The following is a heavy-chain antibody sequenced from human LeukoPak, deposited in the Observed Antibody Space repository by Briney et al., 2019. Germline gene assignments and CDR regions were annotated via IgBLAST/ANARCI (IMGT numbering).Heavy chain of an antibody. Sequence: QAGGSLRLSCAASGFTFSSYAMSWVRQAPGKGLEWVSVISGSGDYTYYADSVKGRFTVSRDNSKNTLYLQMNSLRAEDTALYYCARSSGYTGYDDNWFDPWGQGTLVIVSS. J-gene: IGHJ5*02. V-gene: IGHV3-23*01. CDR3: ARSSGYTGYDDNWFDP. CDR2: ISGSGDYT. CDR1: GFTFSSYA. D-gene: IGHD5-12*01.